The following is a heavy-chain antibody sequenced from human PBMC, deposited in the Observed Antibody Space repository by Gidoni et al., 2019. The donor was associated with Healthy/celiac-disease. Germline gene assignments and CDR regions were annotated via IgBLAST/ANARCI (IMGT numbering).Heavy chain of an antibody. J-gene: IGHJ4*02. CDR3: ARGSDDYGDGFDY. CDR2: INHSGST. CDR1: GGSFSGYY. V-gene: IGHV4-34*01. D-gene: IGHD4-17*01. Sequence: QVQLQQWGAGLLKPSETLSLTCAVYGGSFSGYYWSWIRQPPGKGLEWIGEINHSGSTNYNPSLKSRVTISVDTSKNQFSLKLSSVTAADTAVYYCARGSDDYGDGFDYWGQGTLVTVSS.